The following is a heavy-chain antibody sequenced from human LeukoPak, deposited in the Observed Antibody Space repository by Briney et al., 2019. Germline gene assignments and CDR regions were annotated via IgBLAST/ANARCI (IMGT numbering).Heavy chain of an antibody. Sequence: SETLSLTCTVSGGSISNYHWSWIRQPAGKGLEWIGQIHTSGSTNYNPPLKSRVSMSIDTTEDQVSLTIRSVTAADTASYYCARRDIGSGWSFDYWGQGTLVTVSS. CDR1: GGSISNYH. V-gene: IGHV4-4*07. D-gene: IGHD6-19*01. J-gene: IGHJ4*02. CDR3: ARRDIGSGWSFDY. CDR2: IHTSGST.